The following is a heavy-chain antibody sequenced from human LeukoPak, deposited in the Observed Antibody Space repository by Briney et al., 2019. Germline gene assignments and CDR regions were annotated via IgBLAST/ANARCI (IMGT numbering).Heavy chain of an antibody. Sequence: GKSLRLSCAASGFTFSSYAMHWVRQAPGKGLEWEAVISYDGSNKHYADSVKGRFTISRDDSKNTLYLQMNSLRAEDTAVYYCAKDLDQYGSGSYYHYGMDVWGQGTTVTVSS. V-gene: IGHV3-30*04. CDR2: ISYDGSNK. J-gene: IGHJ6*02. CDR1: GFTFSSYA. CDR3: AKDLDQYGSGSYYHYGMDV. D-gene: IGHD3-10*01.